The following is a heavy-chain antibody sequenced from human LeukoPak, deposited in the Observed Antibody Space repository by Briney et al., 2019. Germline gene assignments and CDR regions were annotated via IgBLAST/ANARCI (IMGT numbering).Heavy chain of an antibody. J-gene: IGHJ4*02. Sequence: PSGTLSLTCAVSGGSISSSNWWSWVRPPPGKGLEWIGEIYHSGSTNYIPSLKSRVTISVGKSKNQFSLRLSSVTAADTAVYYCASKWLGLNYWGQGTLVTVSS. V-gene: IGHV4-4*02. CDR2: IYHSGST. D-gene: IGHD6-19*01. CDR1: GGSISSSNW. CDR3: ASKWLGLNY.